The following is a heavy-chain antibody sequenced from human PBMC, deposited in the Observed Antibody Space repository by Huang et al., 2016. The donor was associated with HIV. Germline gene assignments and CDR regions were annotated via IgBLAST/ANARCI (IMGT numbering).Heavy chain of an antibody. CDR1: PFPFGAYW. CDR2: IKQDESEK. J-gene: IGHJ6*02. CDR3: ATKTAGMDI. Sequence: LVESGGRSVQPGGSIRLSCVGSPFPFGAYWMSWVRQPPGKGLEWVANIKQDESEKYYVDSVKGRFNSSRDNAKKVLFLEMDTLRVEDTAIYFCATKTAGMDIWGQGTTVTVSS. V-gene: IGHV3-7*01.